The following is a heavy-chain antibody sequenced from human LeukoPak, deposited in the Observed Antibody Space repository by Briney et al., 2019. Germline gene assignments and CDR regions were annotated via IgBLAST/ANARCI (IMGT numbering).Heavy chain of an antibody. CDR3: AREQQLALDY. J-gene: IGHJ4*02. CDR1: GGSINSGDYY. V-gene: IGHV4-39*07. D-gene: IGHD6-13*01. Sequence: SQTLSLTCTVSGGSINSGDYYWGWIRQPPGKGLEWIGSIYHSGSTYYNPSLKSRVTISVDTSKNQFSLKLSSVTAADTAVYYCAREQQLALDYWGQGTLVTVSS. CDR2: IYHSGST.